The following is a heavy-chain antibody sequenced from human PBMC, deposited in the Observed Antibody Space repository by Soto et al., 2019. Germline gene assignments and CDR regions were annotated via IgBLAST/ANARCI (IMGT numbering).Heavy chain of an antibody. D-gene: IGHD3-22*01. V-gene: IGHV3-30-3*01. CDR1: GFTFSRYS. Sequence: GGSLRLSCAASGFTFSRYSMHWVRQAPGKGLEWVAAISYDETNESYADSVKGRFTISRDISKNTLFLQMNSLRPEDTAVYFCSRAPFDSSGYFAYWGQGALVTVSS. J-gene: IGHJ4*02. CDR3: SRAPFDSSGYFAY. CDR2: ISYDETNE.